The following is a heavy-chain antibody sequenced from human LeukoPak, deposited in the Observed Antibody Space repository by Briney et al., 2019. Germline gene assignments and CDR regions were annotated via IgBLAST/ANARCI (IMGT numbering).Heavy chain of an antibody. CDR3: ALIAPPHN. J-gene: IGHJ4*02. CDR2: INPSGTIT. D-gene: IGHD6-13*01. Sequence: ASVKVSCKASGITFTSYYIHWVRQAPGRGLEWMGKINPSGTITTYAPKYQGRVTVTKDTSTNTVYMELSNLRSDDTAVYYCALIAPPHNWGQGTLVTVSS. CDR1: GITFTSYY. V-gene: IGHV1-46*01.